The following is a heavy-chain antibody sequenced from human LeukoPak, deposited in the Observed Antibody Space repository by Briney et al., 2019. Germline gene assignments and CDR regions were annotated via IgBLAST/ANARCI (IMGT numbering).Heavy chain of an antibody. J-gene: IGHJ4*02. CDR3: ARIYCSSTSCYLLDY. V-gene: IGHV1-2*02. Sequence: ASVKVSCKASGYTFTGYYMHWVRQAPGQGLEWMGWINPNSGGTNYAQKFQGRVTMTRDTSISAAYMELSRLRSDDTAVYYCARIYCSSTSCYLLDYWGQGTLVTVSS. CDR1: GYTFTGYY. CDR2: INPNSGGT. D-gene: IGHD2-2*01.